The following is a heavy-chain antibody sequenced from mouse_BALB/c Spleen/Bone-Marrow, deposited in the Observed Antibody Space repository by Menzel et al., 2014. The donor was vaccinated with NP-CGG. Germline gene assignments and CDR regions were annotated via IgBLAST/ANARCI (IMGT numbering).Heavy chain of an antibody. D-gene: IGHD2-3*01. CDR3: ARQGDGYYDY. CDR2: ISNTGNYT. Sequence: EVKLVEFGGGLVKPGGSLKLSCAASGFTFSSYAMSWVRQTPEKRLEWVATISNTGNYTYYPDSVKGRFPIARDNAKNTLYLQMSSLRSEDTALYYCARQGDGYYDYWGQGTPLTVSS. V-gene: IGHV5-9-3*01. J-gene: IGHJ2*01. CDR1: GFTFSSYA.